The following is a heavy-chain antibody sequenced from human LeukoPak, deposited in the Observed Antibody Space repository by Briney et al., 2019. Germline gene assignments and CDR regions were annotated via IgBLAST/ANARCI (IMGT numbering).Heavy chain of an antibody. Sequence: ASVKVSCKASGYTFTGYYMHWVRQAPGQGLEWMGWINPNSGGTNYAQKFQGRVTMTRDTSISTAYMELSRLRSDDTAVYYCAACIAVAGAFDYWGQGTLVTVSS. J-gene: IGHJ4*02. CDR3: AACIAVAGAFDY. CDR1: GYTFTGYY. V-gene: IGHV1-2*02. CDR2: INPNSGGT. D-gene: IGHD6-19*01.